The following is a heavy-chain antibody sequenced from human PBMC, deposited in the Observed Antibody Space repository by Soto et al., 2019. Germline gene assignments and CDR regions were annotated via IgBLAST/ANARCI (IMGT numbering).Heavy chain of an antibody. CDR1: GYSFSSYW. D-gene: IGHD3-10*01. CDR3: VRHGEGEIHPHYYGMDV. V-gene: IGHV5-10-1*01. CDR2: IDPSDSYA. Sequence: PXESLKISCKVSGYSFSSYWISWVRQMPGKGLEWMGTIDPSDSYANYIPSFQGHVTISVARSISTAYLHWSSLKASDTAMYYCVRHGEGEIHPHYYGMDVWGQGTTVTVSS. J-gene: IGHJ6*02.